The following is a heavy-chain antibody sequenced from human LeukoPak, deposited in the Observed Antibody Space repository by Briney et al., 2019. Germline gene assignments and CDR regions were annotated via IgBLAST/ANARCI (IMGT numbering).Heavy chain of an antibody. CDR2: ISGSGDST. CDR1: GFTFSSYA. J-gene: IGHJ4*02. D-gene: IGHD3-22*01. V-gene: IGHV3-23*01. CDR3: ARAYDSSGYYMDY. Sequence: GGSLRLSCAASGFTFSSYAMSWVRQAPGKGLEWVSAISGSGDSTYYGDSVKGRFTISRDNSKNTLYLQMNSLRAEDTAVYYCARAYDSSGYYMDYWGQGTLVTVSS.